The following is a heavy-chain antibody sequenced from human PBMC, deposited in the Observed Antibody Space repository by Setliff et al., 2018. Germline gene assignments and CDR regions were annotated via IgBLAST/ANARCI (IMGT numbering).Heavy chain of an antibody. Sequence: PGGSLRLSCAASGFTVSSNYMSWVRQAPGKGLEWVSVIYSGGSTYYADSVKGRFTISRANSKNTLYLQMNNLRVEDTARYYCVNHNPARRSPAGTALDSWGQGTLVTVSS. CDR2: IYSGGST. J-gene: IGHJ4*02. CDR3: VNHNPARRSPAGTALDS. CDR1: GFTVSSNY. D-gene: IGHD6-19*01. V-gene: IGHV3-53*01.